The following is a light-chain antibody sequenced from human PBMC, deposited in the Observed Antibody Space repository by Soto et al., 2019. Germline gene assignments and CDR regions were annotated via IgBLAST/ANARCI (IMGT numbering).Light chain of an antibody. CDR1: QSVTSSY. CDR3: QQYGESPLT. V-gene: IGKV3-20*01. Sequence: EIVLTQSPGTVSLSPGERATLSSRASQSVTSSYLAWYQQKPGQAPRLLIYGVSSRATGIPYRFSGSGAGTYFTLTISRLEPQDFEVYYRQQYGESPLTFGGGSTVDI. J-gene: IGKJ4*01. CDR2: GVS.